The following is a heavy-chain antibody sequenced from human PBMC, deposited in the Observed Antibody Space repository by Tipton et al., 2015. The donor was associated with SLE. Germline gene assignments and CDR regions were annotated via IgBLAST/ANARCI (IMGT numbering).Heavy chain of an antibody. CDR2: IDHSENT. Sequence: TLSLTCAVSGYSISSGHSWGWIRQPLPGKGLAWMGTIDHSENTDYNPSLKSRVTISLDTSKNQFSLKLSSVTAADTAVYYCARHLGASFDFWGQGILVTVSS. J-gene: IGHJ4*02. V-gene: IGHV4-38-2*01. CDR3: ARHLGASFDF. CDR1: GYSISSGHS.